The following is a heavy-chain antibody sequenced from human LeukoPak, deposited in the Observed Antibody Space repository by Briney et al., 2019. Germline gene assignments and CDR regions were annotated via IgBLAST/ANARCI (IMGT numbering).Heavy chain of an antibody. D-gene: IGHD5-18*01. V-gene: IGHV2-70*11. J-gene: IGHJ6*02. CDR2: IDWDDDK. Sequence: SGPALVKPTQTLTLTCTFSGFSLRTSGMCVSWIRQPPGKALEWLARIDWDDDKYYSTSLKARLTISKDTSKNQVVLTMTNMDPVDTATYYCARIPRYGPAGYYGMDVWGQGTTVTVSS. CDR1: GFSLRTSGMC. CDR3: ARIPRYGPAGYYGMDV.